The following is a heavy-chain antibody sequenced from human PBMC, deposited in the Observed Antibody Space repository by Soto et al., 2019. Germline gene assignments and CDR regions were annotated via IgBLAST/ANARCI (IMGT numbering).Heavy chain of an antibody. CDR2: ISSSSSTI. J-gene: IGHJ4*02. CDR1: GFTFSSYR. D-gene: IGHD2-2*02. V-gene: IGHV3-48*02. Sequence: EVQLVESGGGLVQPGGSLRLSCAASGFTFSSYRMNWVRQAPGQGLEWVSYISSSSSTIYYADSVKGRFTCSRDNDKNALYLQMNSLRDEDTAVYDCAREGCSSTSGYSVYCDYLGQGTLVTVSS. CDR3: AREGCSSTSGYSVYCDY.